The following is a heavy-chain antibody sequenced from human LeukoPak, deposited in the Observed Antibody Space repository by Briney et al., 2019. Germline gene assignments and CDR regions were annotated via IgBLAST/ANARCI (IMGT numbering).Heavy chain of an antibody. CDR2: INHSGST. J-gene: IGHJ4*02. CDR3: ARSRSRPLLPPLPKSQYYFDY. Sequence: ASETLSLTCAVYGGSFSVYHWSWIHQPPGKGLEWIGEINHSGSTNYNPSLKSRVTISVDTSKNQFSLKLSSVTAADTAVYYCARSRSRPLLPPLPKSQYYFDYWGQGTLVTVSS. CDR1: GGSFSVYH. D-gene: IGHD2-21*01. V-gene: IGHV4-34*01.